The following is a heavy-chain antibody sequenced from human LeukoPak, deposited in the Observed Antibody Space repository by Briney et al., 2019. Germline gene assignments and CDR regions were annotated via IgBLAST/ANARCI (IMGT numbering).Heavy chain of an antibody. CDR1: GGTFSSYA. D-gene: IGHD4-23*01. CDR3: ARDREDYGGNSGYIFRGWFDP. CDR2: IIPIFGTA. Sequence: ASVKVSCKASGGTFSSYAISWVRQAPGQGLEWMGRIIPIFGTANYAQKFQGRVTITTDESTSTAYMELSSLRSEDTAVYYCARDREDYGGNSGYIFRGWFDPWGQGTLVTVSS. J-gene: IGHJ5*02. V-gene: IGHV1-69*05.